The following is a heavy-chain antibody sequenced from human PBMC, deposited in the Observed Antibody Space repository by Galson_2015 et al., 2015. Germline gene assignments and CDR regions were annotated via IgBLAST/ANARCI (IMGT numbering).Heavy chain of an antibody. V-gene: IGHV4-39*07. CDR3: ARDAGFSNTMIDGSGGMDV. CDR1: GVSISSTSSY. CDR2: ISHTGTT. D-gene: IGHD3-10*01. Sequence: ESLSLTCNVSGVSISSTSSYWGWIRQPPGKGLEWLGSISHTGTTYYNPSLISRLTISIDTSKNQFSLRLTSETAADTAMYYCARDAGFSNTMIDGSGGMDVWGQGTTVTVSS. J-gene: IGHJ6*02.